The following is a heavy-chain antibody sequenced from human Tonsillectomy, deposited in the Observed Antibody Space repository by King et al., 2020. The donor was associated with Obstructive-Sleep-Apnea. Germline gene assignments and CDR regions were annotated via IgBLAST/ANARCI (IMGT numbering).Heavy chain of an antibody. CDR2: IYYSGST. CDR1: GDSISNYY. V-gene: IGHV4-59*01. Sequence: QLQESGPGLVKPSETLSLTCTVSGDSISNYYWSWIRQPPGKGLEWIGYIYYSGSTNCNPSLKSRVTISVDTSKNQFSLKLSSVTAADTAVYYCARDLSSSWYDYSYGMDVWGQGTTVTVSS. D-gene: IGHD6-13*01. J-gene: IGHJ6*02. CDR3: ARDLSSSWYDYSYGMDV.